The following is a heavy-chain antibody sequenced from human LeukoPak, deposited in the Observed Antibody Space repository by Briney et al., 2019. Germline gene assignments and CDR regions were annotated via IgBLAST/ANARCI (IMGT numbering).Heavy chain of an antibody. Sequence: SVKVSCKASGGTFSSYAISWVRQAPGQGLGWMGRIIPILGIANYAQKFQGRVTITADKSTSTAYMELSSLRSEDTAVYYCARGPWASGTQITSLDLWGRGTLVTVSS. D-gene: IGHD3-10*01. J-gene: IGHJ2*01. CDR1: GGTFSSYA. CDR3: ARGPWASGTQITSLDL. CDR2: IIPILGIA. V-gene: IGHV1-69*04.